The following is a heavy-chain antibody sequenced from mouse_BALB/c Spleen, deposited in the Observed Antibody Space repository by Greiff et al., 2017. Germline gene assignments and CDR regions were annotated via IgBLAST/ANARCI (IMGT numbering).Heavy chain of an antibody. CDR1: GYAFSSYW. V-gene: IGHV1-80*01. CDR2: IYPGDGDT. CDR3: ARKGVDY. J-gene: IGHJ4*01. Sequence: QVHVKQSGAELVRPGSSVKISCKASGYAFSSYWMNWVKQRPGQGLEWIGQIYPGDGDTNYNAKFKGKATLTADKSSSTAYMQLSSLTSEDSAVYFCARKGVDYWGQGTSVTVSS.